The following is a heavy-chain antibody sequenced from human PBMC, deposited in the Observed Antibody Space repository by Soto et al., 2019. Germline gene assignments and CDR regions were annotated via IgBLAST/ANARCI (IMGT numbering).Heavy chain of an antibody. D-gene: IGHD2-2*01. V-gene: IGHV3-74*01. CDR3: ARQLPQYYYYGMDV. Sequence: EVQLVESGGGLVQPGGSLRLSCAASGFTFSSYWMHWVRQAPGKGLVWVSRINSDGSSTSYADAVKGRFTISRDNAKNTLYLQMNCLRAEDTAVYYCARQLPQYYYYGMDVWGQGTTVTVSS. J-gene: IGHJ6*02. CDR2: INSDGSST. CDR1: GFTFSSYW.